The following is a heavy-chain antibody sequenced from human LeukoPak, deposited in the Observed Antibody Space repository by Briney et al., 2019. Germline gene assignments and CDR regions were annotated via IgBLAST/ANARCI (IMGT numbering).Heavy chain of an antibody. J-gene: IGHJ6*02. CDR3: ARDHYVWGSFRVYGMDV. CDR1: GFTFSSYI. D-gene: IGHD3-16*02. V-gene: IGHV3-21*01. CDR2: ISSSSSYI. Sequence: GGSLRLSCAASGFTFSSYIMNWVRQAPGKGLEWVSSISSSSSYIYYADSVKGRFTISRDNAKNSLYLQMNSLRDEDTAVYYCARDHYVWGSFRVYGMDVWGQGTTVTVSS.